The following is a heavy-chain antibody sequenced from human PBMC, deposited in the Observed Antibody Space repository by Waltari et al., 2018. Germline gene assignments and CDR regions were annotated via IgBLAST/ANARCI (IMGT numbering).Heavy chain of an antibody. CDR1: GFTFSSYW. V-gene: IGHV3-74*01. CDR2: INSDASST. CDR3: ASGNSHAFDI. D-gene: IGHD1-7*01. J-gene: IGHJ3*02. Sequence: EVQLVESGGGLIQPGGSLRLSCAASGFTFSSYWMHWVRQAPGKGLVWVERINSDASSTSNADSVKGRFTISRDNAKNTLYLQMNSLRAEDTAMYYCASGNSHAFDIWGQGTMVTVSS.